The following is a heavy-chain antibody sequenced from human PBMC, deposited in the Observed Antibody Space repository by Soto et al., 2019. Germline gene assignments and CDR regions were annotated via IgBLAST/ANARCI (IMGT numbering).Heavy chain of an antibody. D-gene: IGHD3-16*01. J-gene: IGHJ6*02. V-gene: IGHV1-18*01. CDR1: GYTFIRYG. Sequence: QVQLAQSANEVKKPGASVRVSCKAAGYTFIRYGIAWVRQAPGQGLEWMGWISPYNDYTVYAQKFQGRVSMTADTSTRTGYMNLRGLKSDDTAGYYCARGGYYDTSWGKLSHYGLDVWGQGTSVSVSS. CDR3: ARGGYYDTSWGKLSHYGLDV. CDR2: ISPYNDYT.